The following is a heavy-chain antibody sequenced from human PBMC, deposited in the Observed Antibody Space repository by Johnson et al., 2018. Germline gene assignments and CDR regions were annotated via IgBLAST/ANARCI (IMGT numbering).Heavy chain of an antibody. Sequence: QVQLGQSGGGVVQPGRSLRLSCAASGFTFSSYGMHWVRQAPGKGLEWVAVISYDGSNKYYADSVKGRFTISRDNYKNTLDLQMGSLRAEEMAVYYGAREGIAVGGGMDVWGQGTTVTVSS. CDR1: GFTFSSYG. J-gene: IGHJ6*02. CDR3: AREGIAVGGGMDV. D-gene: IGHD6-19*01. CDR2: ISYDGSNK. V-gene: IGHV3-30*03.